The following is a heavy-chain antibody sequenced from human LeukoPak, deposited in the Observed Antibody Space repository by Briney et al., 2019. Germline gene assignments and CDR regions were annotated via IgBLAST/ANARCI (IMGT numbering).Heavy chain of an antibody. CDR3: ARRTYSSGWIFDY. Sequence: PSGTLSLTCAVSGDSITSDKWWTWVRQPPGKGLEWIGEIHHSKSSNYYPSLKSRVTISVDTSKNQFSLKLSSVTAADTAVYYCARRTYSSGWIFDYWGQGTLVTVSS. D-gene: IGHD6-19*01. V-gene: IGHV4-4*02. J-gene: IGHJ4*02. CDR1: GDSITSDKW. CDR2: IHHSKSS.